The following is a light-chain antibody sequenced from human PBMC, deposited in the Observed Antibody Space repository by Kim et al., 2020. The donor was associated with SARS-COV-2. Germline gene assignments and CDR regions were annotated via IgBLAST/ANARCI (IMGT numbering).Light chain of an antibody. CDR2: DAS. J-gene: IGKJ2*01. Sequence: DILMTQSPSSLSASVRDRVIITCQATQDIKKNLNWYQQKPGEAPKLLIYDASNLETGVPSRFSGSGCGTDFALTVTSLQPEDIGTYYCLQYDNLPYTFGQGTKLEI. CDR1: QDIKKN. CDR3: LQYDNLPYT. V-gene: IGKV1-33*01.